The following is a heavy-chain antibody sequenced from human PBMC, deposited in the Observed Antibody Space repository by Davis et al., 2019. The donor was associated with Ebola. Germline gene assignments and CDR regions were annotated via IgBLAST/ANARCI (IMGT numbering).Heavy chain of an antibody. CDR2: IYYSGST. CDR3: ARGLMTTLDY. V-gene: IGHV4-59*12. Sequence: SETLSLTCTVSGGSISSYYWSWIRQPPGKGLEWIGYIYYSGSTNYNPSLKSRVTISVDTSKNQFSLKLSSVTAADTAVYYCARGLMTTLDYWGQGTLVTVSS. D-gene: IGHD4-17*01. J-gene: IGHJ4*02. CDR1: GGSISSYY.